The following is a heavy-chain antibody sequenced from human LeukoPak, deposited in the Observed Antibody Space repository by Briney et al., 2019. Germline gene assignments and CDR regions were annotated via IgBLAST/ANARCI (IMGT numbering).Heavy chain of an antibody. CDR3: ARDRASTRSGSYFDY. J-gene: IGHJ4*02. D-gene: IGHD1-26*01. CDR2: IYYNGDT. CDR1: SGSINSGDYY. V-gene: IGHV4-30-4*08. Sequence: PSETLSLTCTVSSGSINSGDYYWSWIRQPPRKNLEWIGYIYYNGDTHYNSSLESRVTISVDTSKNQFSLKLSSVTAADTAVYYCARDRASTRSGSYFDYWGQGTLVTVSS.